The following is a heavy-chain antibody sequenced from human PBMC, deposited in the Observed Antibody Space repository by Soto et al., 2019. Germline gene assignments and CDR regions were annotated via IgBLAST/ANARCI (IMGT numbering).Heavy chain of an antibody. J-gene: IGHJ5*02. Sequence: QVQLQESGPGLVKPSQTLSRTCTVSGVAISSGDYYWSWIRQHPGKGLEWIGYIYYSGSTYYYPALKSRVTISVDTAKNQFSLKLSSVTAADTAVYYCARWWSGSRQGFDPWCQGTLVTVSS. CDR2: IYYSGST. D-gene: IGHD3-3*01. CDR3: ARWWSGSRQGFDP. CDR1: GVAISSGDYY. V-gene: IGHV4-31*03.